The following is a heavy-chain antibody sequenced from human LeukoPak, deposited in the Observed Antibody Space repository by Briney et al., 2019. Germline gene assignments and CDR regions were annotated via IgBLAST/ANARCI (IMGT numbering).Heavy chain of an antibody. J-gene: IGHJ4*02. CDR1: GGSMSSYR. V-gene: IGHV4-59*01. CDR2: IYYSGTT. Sequence: SETLSLTCTVSGGSMSSYRWSWIRQPPGKELEWIADIYYSGTTNYNPSLKSRVTTSVDTSKNQFSLKLSSVTAADTAVYYCARGNLEMAAVDYWGQGTLVTVSS. CDR3: ARGNLEMAAVDY. D-gene: IGHD5-24*01.